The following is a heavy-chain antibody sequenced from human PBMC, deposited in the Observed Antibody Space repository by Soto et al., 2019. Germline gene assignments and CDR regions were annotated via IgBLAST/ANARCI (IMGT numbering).Heavy chain of an antibody. Sequence: QVQLVESGGGVVQPGRSLRLSCAASGFTFSSYAMHWVRQAPGKGLEWVAVISYDGSNKYDADSVKGRFTISRDNSKNARYVQMNSLRVEDTAVYYCARAYCSRTSCHGMDVWGQGTTVTVSS. J-gene: IGHJ6*02. D-gene: IGHD2-2*01. CDR2: ISYDGSNK. CDR3: ARAYCSRTSCHGMDV. CDR1: GFTFSSYA. V-gene: IGHV3-30-3*01.